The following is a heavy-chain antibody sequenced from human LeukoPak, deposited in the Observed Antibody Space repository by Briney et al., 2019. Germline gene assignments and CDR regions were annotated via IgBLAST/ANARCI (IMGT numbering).Heavy chain of an antibody. V-gene: IGHV3-74*01. CDR1: GFSFSNFW. D-gene: IGHD6-13*01. Sequence: GGSLRLSCAASGFSFSNFWMHWVRHTPGKGLVWVSRINSEGTSTSYADSVKGRFSISRDNARNTLYLQMNSLSAEDTAVYYCARDRGSSWYDLNYWGQGTLVTVSS. CDR2: INSEGTST. CDR3: ARDRGSSWYDLNY. J-gene: IGHJ4*02.